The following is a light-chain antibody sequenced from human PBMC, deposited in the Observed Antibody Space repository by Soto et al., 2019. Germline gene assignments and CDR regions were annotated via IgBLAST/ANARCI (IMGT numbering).Light chain of an antibody. CDR3: QQYENYSVT. CDR1: QSITSW. J-gene: IGKJ2*01. CDR2: DAS. V-gene: IGKV1-5*01. Sequence: DIQMTQSPSTLSASVGDRVTITCRASQSITSWLAWYQQKPGKAPKLLIYDASSLESGVPSRFSGSGSGTEFTLTISSLQPDDFATYYCQQYENYSVTFGQGTKLEIK.